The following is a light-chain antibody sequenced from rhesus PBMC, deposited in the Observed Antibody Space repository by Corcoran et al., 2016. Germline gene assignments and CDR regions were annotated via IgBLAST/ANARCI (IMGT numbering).Light chain of an antibody. CDR1: QDINSY. CDR3: QQRNSYPLT. CDR2: KAS. J-gene: IGKJ4*01. V-gene: IGKV1-25*01. Sequence: DIQMTQSPSSLSASVGDRVTITCRASQDINSYLAWYQQKPGKAPNLLIYKASTLQSGVPSRFSGSGSGTVFTLTISSLQPEDFATYYCQQRNSYPLTFGGGTKVEIK.